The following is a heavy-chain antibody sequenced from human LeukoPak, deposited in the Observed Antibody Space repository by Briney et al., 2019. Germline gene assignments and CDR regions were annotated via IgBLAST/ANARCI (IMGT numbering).Heavy chain of an antibody. CDR1: GFTFSSSW. Sequence: GGSLRPSCAASGFTFSSSWVSWVRQAPGKGLEWVAHIKQDGSDKYYVDSVKGRFTISRDNAKNSLYLQLNSLRVEDTAMYYCARHSSGSYYTYWGQGTLVTVSS. J-gene: IGHJ4*02. V-gene: IGHV3-7*01. CDR3: ARHSSGSYYTY. D-gene: IGHD3-10*01. CDR2: IKQDGSDK.